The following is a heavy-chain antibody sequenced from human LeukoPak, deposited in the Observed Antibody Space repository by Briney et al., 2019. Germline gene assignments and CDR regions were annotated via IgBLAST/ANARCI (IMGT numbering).Heavy chain of an antibody. CDR1: GGSISNYY. CDR2: IYYGGST. V-gene: IGHV4-39*01. CDR3: ARLPRWDYYFDY. Sequence: SETLSLTCTVSGGSISNYYWGWIRQPPGKGLEWIGTIYYGGSTYYNPSLKSRVSISVDTSKNQSSLRLSSVTAADTAVFFCARLPRWDYYFDYWGQGTLVTVSS. D-gene: IGHD1-14*01. J-gene: IGHJ4*02.